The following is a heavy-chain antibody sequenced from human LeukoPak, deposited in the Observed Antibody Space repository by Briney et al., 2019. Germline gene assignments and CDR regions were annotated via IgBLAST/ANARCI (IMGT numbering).Heavy chain of an antibody. J-gene: IGHJ5*02. D-gene: IGHD1-26*01. Sequence: GGSLRLSCAASGFSFSHYALHWVRQAPGKGLEWLTFISYDGNVKYYADSVKGRFTVSRDDSKITLYLQMNSLRAEDTAVYYCAREGIENNWFDPWGQGTLVTVSS. V-gene: IGHV3-30-3*01. CDR2: ISYDGNVK. CDR3: AREGIENNWFDP. CDR1: GFSFSHYA.